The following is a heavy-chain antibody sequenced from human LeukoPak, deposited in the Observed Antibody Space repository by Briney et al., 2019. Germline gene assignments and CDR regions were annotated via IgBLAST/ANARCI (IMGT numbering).Heavy chain of an antibody. D-gene: IGHD2-15*01. CDR1: GYSFTTYW. V-gene: IGHV5-51*01. CDR3: ARVYCSGGSCYLDPGRNFDY. CDR2: IYPGDSDT. Sequence: GESLKISCKVSGYSFTTYWIGWVRQMPGKGLEWMGIIYPGDSDTKYSPSFQGQVTISADKPISTAYLQWSSLKASDTAMYYCARVYCSGGSCYLDPGRNFDYWGQGTLVTVSS. J-gene: IGHJ4*02.